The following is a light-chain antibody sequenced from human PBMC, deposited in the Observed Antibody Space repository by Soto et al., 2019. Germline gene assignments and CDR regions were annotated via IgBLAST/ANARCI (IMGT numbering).Light chain of an antibody. CDR2: DAS. Sequence: DIQMTQSPSTLSASVGDRVTITCRASQSISSWLAWDQQKPGKAPKLLIYDASSLESGVPSRFSGSGSGTEFTLTISRLQPDDFATYYCQQYNSYWYTFGQGTKLEIK. J-gene: IGKJ2*01. CDR3: QQYNSYWYT. CDR1: QSISSW. V-gene: IGKV1-5*01.